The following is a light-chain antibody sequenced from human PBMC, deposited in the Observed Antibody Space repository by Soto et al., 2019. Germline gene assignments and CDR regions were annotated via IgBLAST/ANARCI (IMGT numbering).Light chain of an antibody. Sequence: QSALTQPASVSGSPGQTITMSYSGTSSDVGVYNYVSWYQHYLGKAPRHLFSEVSNWPSGVSNRFSGSRSGNTPSLTISGLQPEDEADYYCSSYTSSSTVIFGGGTKLTVL. CDR3: SSYTSSSTVI. CDR1: SSDVGVYNY. CDR2: EVS. V-gene: IGLV2-14*01. J-gene: IGLJ2*01.